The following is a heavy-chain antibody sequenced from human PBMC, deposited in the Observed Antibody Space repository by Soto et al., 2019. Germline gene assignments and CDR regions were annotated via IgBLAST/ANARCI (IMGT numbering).Heavy chain of an antibody. V-gene: IGHV3-11*01. CDR3: AGVAWIQTWLPYFDL. J-gene: IGHJ2*01. CDR2: ISSSSGTK. Sequence: QVQLVESGGGLVKPGGSLRLSCAASEFTFSDYYMNWIRQAPGKGLEWISYISSSSGTKYYADSVKGRFTISRDNAKKSLYLQMNSLRAEDTGMYYCAGVAWIQTWLPYFDLWGRGTLVTVSS. CDR1: EFTFSDYY. D-gene: IGHD5-18*01.